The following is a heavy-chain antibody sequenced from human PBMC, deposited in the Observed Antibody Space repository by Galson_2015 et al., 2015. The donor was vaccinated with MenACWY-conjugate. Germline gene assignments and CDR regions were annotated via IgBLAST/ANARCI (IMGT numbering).Heavy chain of an antibody. D-gene: IGHD3-22*01. CDR1: GGSISSNSYH. V-gene: IGHV4-39*01. CDR3: ARNYYDGSGYFY. J-gene: IGHJ4*02. CDR2: ISDTGST. Sequence: ETLSLTCTVSGGSISSNSYHWGWIRQPPGKGLEWIGKISDTGSTDYNPSLKSRLTISVDTSKNHLSLRLSSVTAADTAVYYCARNYYDGSGYFYWGQGTLVTVSP.